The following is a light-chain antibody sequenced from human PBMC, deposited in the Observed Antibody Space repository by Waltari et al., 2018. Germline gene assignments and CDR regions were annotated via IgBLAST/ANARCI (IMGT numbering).Light chain of an antibody. Sequence: DIVMTQTPLSLPVTPGEPASISCRSSQSLLDSDDGNNYLDWYLQKQGKSTQLLISTLSYWASGGPDRFSGSGSGTDFTLKISRVEAEDVGVYYCMQRIEFPPMYTFGQGTKLEIK. V-gene: IGKV2-40*01. CDR3: MQRIEFPPMYT. CDR2: TLS. J-gene: IGKJ2*01. CDR1: QSLLDSDDGNNY.